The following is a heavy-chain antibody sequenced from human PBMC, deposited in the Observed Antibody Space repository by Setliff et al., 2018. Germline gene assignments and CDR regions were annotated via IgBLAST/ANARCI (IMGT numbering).Heavy chain of an antibody. CDR3: ASARPHFGVVIRSPPDY. CDR1: GYTLTELS. D-gene: IGHD3-3*01. V-gene: IGHV7-4-1*02. CDR2: INTNTGNP. J-gene: IGHJ4*02. Sequence: ASVKVSCKVSGYTLTELSMHWVRQAPGKGLEWMGWINTNTGNPTYAQGFTGRFVFSLDTSVSTAYLQISSLKAEDTAVYYCASARPHFGVVIRSPPDYWGQGTLVTVSS.